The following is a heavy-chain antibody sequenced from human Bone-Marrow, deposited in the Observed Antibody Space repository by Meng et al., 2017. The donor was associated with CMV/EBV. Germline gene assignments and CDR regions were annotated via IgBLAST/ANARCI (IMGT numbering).Heavy chain of an antibody. CDR2: IRYDGSNK. CDR1: GFTFSSYG. J-gene: IGHJ4*02. CDR3: ARDKSSSGWPPDY. Sequence: GGSLRLSCAASGFTFSSYGMHWVRQAPGKGLEWMAFIRYDGSNKYYADSVKGRFTISRDNSKNTLYLQMNSLRAEDTAVYYCARDKSSSGWPPDYWGQGTLVTVSS. D-gene: IGHD6-19*01. V-gene: IGHV3-30*02.